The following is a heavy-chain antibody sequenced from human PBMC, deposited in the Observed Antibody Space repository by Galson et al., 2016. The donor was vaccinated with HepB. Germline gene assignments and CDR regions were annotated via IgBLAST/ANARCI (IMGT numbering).Heavy chain of an antibody. CDR2: ISDDGDKK. D-gene: IGHD6-19*01. J-gene: IGHJ4*02. Sequence: SLRLSCAASGFTFSSYAMHWVRQAPVKGLKWVAVISDDGDKKYYADSVKGRFTFSRDNSKNTLYLQMNSLRAEDTAVYYCARNNPRIAVPVYYFDYWGQGTLVTVSS. CDR1: GFTFSSYA. CDR3: ARNNPRIAVPVYYFDY. V-gene: IGHV3-30-3*01.